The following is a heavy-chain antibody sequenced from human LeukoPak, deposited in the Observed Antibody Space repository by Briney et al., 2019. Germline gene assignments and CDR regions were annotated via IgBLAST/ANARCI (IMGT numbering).Heavy chain of an antibody. CDR2: VNPNSGDT. D-gene: IGHD1-1*01. J-gene: IGHJ6*02. Sequence: ASVKVSCKASGYTFSNSDINWVRQATGQGLEWVGRVNPNSGDTAYAPKFQGRITMTRDTSANTAYMELSSLLSEDTARYYCARFSTWIHYHYGMEVWGQGTTVTFSS. V-gene: IGHV1-8*01. CDR1: GYTFSNSD. CDR3: ARFSTWIHYHYGMEV.